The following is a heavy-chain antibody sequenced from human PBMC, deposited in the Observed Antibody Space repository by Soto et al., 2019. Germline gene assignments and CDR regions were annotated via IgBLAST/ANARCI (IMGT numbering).Heavy chain of an antibody. D-gene: IGHD2-15*01. Sequence: EVQVVESGGGLVQPGGSLRLSCAASGLTVSNYYVTWVRQAPGKGPEWVSTIDRGDRTYYGDSVKGRFTISRDNSKNTLYLQMNSLRAEDTAVYYCASGYCGGGSCYPAHWGQGTLVTVSS. CDR1: GLTVSNYY. CDR2: IDRGDRT. V-gene: IGHV3-66*01. J-gene: IGHJ4*02. CDR3: ASGYCGGGSCYPAH.